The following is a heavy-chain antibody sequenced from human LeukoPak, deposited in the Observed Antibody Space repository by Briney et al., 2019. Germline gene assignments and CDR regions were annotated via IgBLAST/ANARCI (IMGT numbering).Heavy chain of an antibody. V-gene: IGHV3-7*03. CDR1: GFTFSSYW. Sequence: GSLRLSCAASGFTFSSYWMSWVRQAPGKGLEWVANIKQDGSEKYYVDSVKGRFTISRDNAKNSLYLQMNSLRAEDTAVYYCTKVYRAARHLDYWGQGTLVTVSS. CDR2: IKQDGSEK. CDR3: TKVYRAARHLDY. J-gene: IGHJ4*02. D-gene: IGHD6-6*01.